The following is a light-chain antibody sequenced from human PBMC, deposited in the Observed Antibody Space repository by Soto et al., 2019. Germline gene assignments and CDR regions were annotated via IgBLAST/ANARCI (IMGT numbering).Light chain of an antibody. V-gene: IGKV1-5*01. CDR2: DAS. CDR3: QQYNSYWT. Sequence: DIHMTQSPSTLSASVGDRVIITCRASQSISTWLAWYQQKPGKAPKLLIYDASSLESGVPSRFSGSGSGTEFTLTISSLQPDDFATYYCQQYNSYWTFGQGTKWIS. J-gene: IGKJ1*01. CDR1: QSISTW.